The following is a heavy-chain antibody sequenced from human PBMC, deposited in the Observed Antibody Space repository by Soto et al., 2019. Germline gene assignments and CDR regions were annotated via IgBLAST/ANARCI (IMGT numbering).Heavy chain of an antibody. CDR2: IYYSGST. CDR1: GGSISSSSYY. J-gene: IGHJ6*03. CDR3: ACRGTNYGDYDYYYYMDV. D-gene: IGHD4-17*01. V-gene: IGHV4-39*01. Sequence: SETLSLTCTVSGGSISSSSYYWGWIRQPPGKGLEWIGSIYYSGSTYYNPSLNSRVTIAVDTSKNQFSLKLSSVTAADTAVYYCACRGTNYGDYDYYYYMDVWGKGTTVTVSS.